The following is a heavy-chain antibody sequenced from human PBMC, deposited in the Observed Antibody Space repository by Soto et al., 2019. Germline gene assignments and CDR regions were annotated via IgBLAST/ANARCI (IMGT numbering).Heavy chain of an antibody. CDR3: ASAGGLGAVAADY. V-gene: IGHV4-30-2*01. CDR1: GGSISSGDYS. Sequence: QLQLQESGSGLVKPSQTLSLTCAVSGGSISSGDYSWSWLRQPPGKGLEWIGYIYHSGSTYYNPSLKSRVTISVDRSKNQFSLKLSSVTAADTAVYYCASAGGLGAVAADYCGQGTLVSVSS. CDR2: IYHSGST. J-gene: IGHJ4*02. D-gene: IGHD6-19*01.